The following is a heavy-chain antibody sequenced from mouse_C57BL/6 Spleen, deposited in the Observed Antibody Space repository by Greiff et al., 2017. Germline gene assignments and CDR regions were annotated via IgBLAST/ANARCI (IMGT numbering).Heavy chain of an antibody. D-gene: IGHD2-5*01. V-gene: IGHV5-9-1*02. CDR1: GFTFSSYA. CDR3: TRVGSNDAMDY. J-gene: IGHJ4*01. Sequence: DVMLVESGEGLVKPGGSLKLSCAASGFTFSSYAMSWVRQTPEKRLEWVAYISSGGDYIYYADTVKGRFTISRDNARNTLYLQMSSLKSEDTAMYYCTRVGSNDAMDYWGQGTSVTVSS. CDR2: ISSGGDYI.